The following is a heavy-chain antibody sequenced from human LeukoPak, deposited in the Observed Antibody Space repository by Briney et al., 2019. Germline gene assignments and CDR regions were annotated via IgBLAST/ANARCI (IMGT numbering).Heavy chain of an antibody. D-gene: IGHD1-20*01. CDR3: LGNWC. J-gene: IGHJ4*02. V-gene: IGHV3-23*01. Sequence: GGSLRLSCAACGFTFSSSTMGWVRQAPGKGLEWVSSISGSGGSTYYADSVKGRFTVSRDNSKNTLYLHMNSLTFEDTAVYYCLGNWCWGQGTLVTVSS. CDR1: GFTFSSST. CDR2: ISGSGGST.